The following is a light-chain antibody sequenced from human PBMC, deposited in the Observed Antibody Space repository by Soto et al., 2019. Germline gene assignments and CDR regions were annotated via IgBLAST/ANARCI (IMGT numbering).Light chain of an antibody. CDR3: LQYNNWWT. CDR1: PSVSSN. Sequence: IVMTQSPSTLSVSPGESATLSCRASPSVSSNLAWYQQKPGQAPRLLIYGASTRATGIPDRFSGSGSGTEFTLTISSLQSEDFAVYYCLQYNNWWTFGQGTKVDI. V-gene: IGKV3-15*01. J-gene: IGKJ1*01. CDR2: GAS.